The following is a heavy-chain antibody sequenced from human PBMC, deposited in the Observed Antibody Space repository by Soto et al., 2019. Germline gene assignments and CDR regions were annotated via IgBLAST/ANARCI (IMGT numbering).Heavy chain of an antibody. D-gene: IGHD3-22*01. Sequence: GASVKVSCKASGYTFTSYYMHWVRQAPGQGLEWMGIINPSGGSTSYAQKFQGRVTMTRDTSTSTVYMELSSLRSEDTAVYDCARALHFYDSSGYFYYWGQGTLVTVSS. CDR2: INPSGGST. J-gene: IGHJ4*02. CDR3: ARALHFYDSSGYFYY. CDR1: GYTFTSYY. V-gene: IGHV1-46*01.